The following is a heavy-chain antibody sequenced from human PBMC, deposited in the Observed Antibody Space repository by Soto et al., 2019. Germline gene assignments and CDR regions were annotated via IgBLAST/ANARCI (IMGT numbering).Heavy chain of an antibody. CDR2: MFWDDDK. V-gene: IGHV2-5*02. J-gene: IGHJ4*02. D-gene: IGHD5-12*01. CDR3: AHRSRGYAYYFDQ. CDR1: GFSLSTRGVG. Sequence: QITLKESGPTLVKPTQTLTLTCSFSGFSLSTRGVGVGWIRQPPGKALEWLALMFWDDDKWYSPSLMSRLTLTVDTYKHQVVLTMTHMDPVHTATYSCAHRSRGYAYYFDQWGQGTLVTVSS.